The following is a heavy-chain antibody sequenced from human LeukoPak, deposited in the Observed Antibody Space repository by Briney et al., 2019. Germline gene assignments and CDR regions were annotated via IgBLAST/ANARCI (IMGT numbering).Heavy chain of an antibody. V-gene: IGHV4-59*01. J-gene: IGHJ6*03. CDR3: ARTYSYGYVDYYYYYMDV. CDR2: IYYSGST. CDR1: GGSISSYY. D-gene: IGHD5-18*01. Sequence: SETLSLTCTVSGGSISSYYWSWIRQPPGKGLEWIGYIYYSGSTNYNPSLKSRVTISVDTSKNQFSLKLSSVTAADTAVYYCARTYSYGYVDYYYYYMDVWGKGTTVTVSS.